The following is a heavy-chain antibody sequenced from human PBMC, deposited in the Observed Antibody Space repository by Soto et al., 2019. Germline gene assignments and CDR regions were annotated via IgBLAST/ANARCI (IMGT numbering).Heavy chain of an antibody. D-gene: IGHD2-15*01. V-gene: IGHV1-8*01. Sequence: ASVKVSCKASGCTFTSYDIHWVRPATGQGLEWMGGLNPNSGNTGYAQKFQGRVTMTRNTSISTAYLELSSLRSEDTAVYYCARVLGYCSGGSCYESFDPWG. J-gene: IGHJ5*02. CDR2: LNPNSGNT. CDR3: ARVLGYCSGGSCYESFDP. CDR1: GCTFTSYD.